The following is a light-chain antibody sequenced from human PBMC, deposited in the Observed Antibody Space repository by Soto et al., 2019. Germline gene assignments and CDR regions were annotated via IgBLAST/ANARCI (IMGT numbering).Light chain of an antibody. Sequence: DIQMTQSPSTLFASVGDRVTITCRASQSISSWLAWYQQKPGKAPKLLIYDASSLESGVPSRFSGSGSGTEFTLTISSLQPDDFATYYCQQYNSYSLFTFGPGTKVDIK. J-gene: IGKJ3*01. CDR3: QQYNSYSLFT. CDR1: QSISSW. V-gene: IGKV1-5*01. CDR2: DAS.